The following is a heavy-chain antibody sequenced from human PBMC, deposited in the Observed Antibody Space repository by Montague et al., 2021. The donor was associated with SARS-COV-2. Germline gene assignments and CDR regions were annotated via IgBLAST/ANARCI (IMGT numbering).Heavy chain of an antibody. D-gene: IGHD2-15*01. V-gene: IGHV4-59*08. CDR3: ARHYSATLPAVY. CDR1: GGSISSFY. CDR2: IPDSGST. J-gene: IGHJ4*02. Sequence: SETLSLTCTVSGGSISSFYWSWFRQPPGKGLVWIGYIPDSGSTNYNPSLTSRVTMSVDTSKNQFSLKVNSVTAADTAVYYCARHYSATLPAVYWGQGTLVTVSS.